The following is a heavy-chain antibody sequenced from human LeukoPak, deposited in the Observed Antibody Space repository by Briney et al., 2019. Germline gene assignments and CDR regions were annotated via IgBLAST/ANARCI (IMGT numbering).Heavy chain of an antibody. CDR2: ISYDGSNK. CDR3: AKAVDSSGYYYVSVDY. CDR1: GFTFSSYG. V-gene: IGHV3-30*18. Sequence: PGGSLRLSCAASGFTFSSYGMHWVRQAPGKGLEWVAVISYDGSNKYYADSVKGRFTISRDNSKNTLYLQMNSLRAEDTAVYYCAKAVDSSGYYYVSVDYWGQGTLVTVSS. D-gene: IGHD3-22*01. J-gene: IGHJ4*02.